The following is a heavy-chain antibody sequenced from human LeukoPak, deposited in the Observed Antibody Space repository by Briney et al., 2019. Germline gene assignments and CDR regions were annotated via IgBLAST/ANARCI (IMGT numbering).Heavy chain of an antibody. CDR1: GFTFSDYY. D-gene: IGHD3-3*01. Sequence: NTGGSLRLSCAASGFTFSDYYRTWIRQAPGKGLEWVSYISSSGTTIYYADSVKGRFTISRDNAENSLYLQMNSLRAEDTAVYYCARDGYDFWSGYYYFDYWGQGTLVTVSS. CDR2: ISSSGTTI. J-gene: IGHJ4*02. CDR3: ARDGYDFWSGYYYFDY. V-gene: IGHV3-11*04.